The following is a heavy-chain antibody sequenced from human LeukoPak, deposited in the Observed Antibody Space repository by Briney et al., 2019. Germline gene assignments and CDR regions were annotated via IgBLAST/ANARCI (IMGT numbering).Heavy chain of an antibody. Sequence: PGGSLRLSCAASGFTFSSYAMHWVRQAPGKGLEWVAVISYDGSNKYYADSVKGRFTISRDNSKNTLYLQMNSLRAEDTAVYYCARMNGFTYWGQGTLVIVSS. CDR1: GFTFSSYA. D-gene: IGHD3-9*01. CDR3: ARMNGFTY. V-gene: IGHV3-30-3*01. J-gene: IGHJ4*02. CDR2: ISYDGSNK.